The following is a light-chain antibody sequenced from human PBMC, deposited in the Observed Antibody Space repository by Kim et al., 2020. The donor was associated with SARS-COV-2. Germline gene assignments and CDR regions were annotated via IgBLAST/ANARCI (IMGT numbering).Light chain of an antibody. J-gene: IGKJ3*01. CDR1: QSISSH. V-gene: IGKV1-39*01. CDR3: QQSYITPFT. Sequence: LSASVGDRVTITCRTSQSISSHLNWYHQKPGRAPKLLISAASTLQGGVPSRFSGSGSETDFTLTISSLQPEDFATYFCQQSYITPFTFGPGTKVDIK. CDR2: AAS.